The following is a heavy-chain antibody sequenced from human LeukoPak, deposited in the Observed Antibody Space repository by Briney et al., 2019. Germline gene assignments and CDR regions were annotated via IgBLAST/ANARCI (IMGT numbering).Heavy chain of an antibody. CDR2: ISYDGSNK. Sequence: PGGSLRLSCAASGFTFSSYAMHWVRQAPGKGLEWVAVISYDGSNKYYADSVKGRFTISRDNSKNTLYLQMNSLRAEDTAVYYRARSYHYFDYWGQGTLVTVSS. V-gene: IGHV3-30-3*01. J-gene: IGHJ4*02. CDR1: GFTFSSYA. CDR3: ARSYHYFDY. D-gene: IGHD5-18*01.